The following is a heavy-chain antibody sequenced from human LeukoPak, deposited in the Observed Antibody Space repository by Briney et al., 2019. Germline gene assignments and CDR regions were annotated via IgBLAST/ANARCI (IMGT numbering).Heavy chain of an antibody. V-gene: IGHV3-30*02. CDR2: IWYDGSNK. J-gene: IGHJ4*02. Sequence: PGGSLRLSCAASGFTFSSYDMHWVRQAPGKGLEWVAFIWYDGSNKNHADPLNGRFSISRDNSKNKKHLQMNSLIADGTAVYYGAKGPVSAIGGATTLDYWGQGTLVTVSS. D-gene: IGHD1-26*01. CDR3: AKGPVSAIGGATTLDY. CDR1: GFTFSSYD.